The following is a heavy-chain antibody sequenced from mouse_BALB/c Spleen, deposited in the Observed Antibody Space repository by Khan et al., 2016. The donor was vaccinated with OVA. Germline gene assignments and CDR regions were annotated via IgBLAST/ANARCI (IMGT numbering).Heavy chain of an antibody. CDR2: IYHGDGDT. CDR3: ARGCITTGYFDY. V-gene: IGHV1-87*01. D-gene: IGHD1-1*01. CDR1: GYTFTSYW. J-gene: IGHJ2*01. Sequence: VQLQESGAELARPGTSVKLSCKASGYTFTSYWMQWVKQRPGQGLEWIGSIYHGDGDTRYAQKFKDKATLTADKSSSPAYMQLNRLAYDDSAVYYCARGCITTGYFDYWGQGTTLTVSS.